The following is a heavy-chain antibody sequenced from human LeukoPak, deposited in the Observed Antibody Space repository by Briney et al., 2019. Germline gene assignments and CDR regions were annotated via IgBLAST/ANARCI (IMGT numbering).Heavy chain of an antibody. Sequence: GGSLRLSCVASGFTFSSYWMRWVRQAPGKGLEWVANIKQDGSEKYYVDFVKGRFTISRDNAKSSLYLQMNSLRAEDTAVYYCARERGGYSSSWPHYYFDYWGQGTLVTVSS. CDR3: ARERGGYSSSWPHYYFDY. CDR1: GFTFSSYW. D-gene: IGHD6-13*01. CDR2: IKQDGSEK. J-gene: IGHJ4*02. V-gene: IGHV3-7*01.